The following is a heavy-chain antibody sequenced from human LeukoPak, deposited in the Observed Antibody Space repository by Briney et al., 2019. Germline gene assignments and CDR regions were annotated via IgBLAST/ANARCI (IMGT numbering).Heavy chain of an antibody. CDR1: GFTFSDYY. J-gene: IGHJ4*02. CDR3: ATLVSGWYYFDY. Sequence: PGGSLRISCAASGFTFSDYYRSWIRQAPGKGLEWVSYISSSGSTIYYADSVKGRFTISRDNAKNSLYLQMNSLRAEDTAVYYCATLVSGWYYFDYWGQGTLVTVSS. CDR2: ISSSGSTI. V-gene: IGHV3-11*01. D-gene: IGHD6-19*01.